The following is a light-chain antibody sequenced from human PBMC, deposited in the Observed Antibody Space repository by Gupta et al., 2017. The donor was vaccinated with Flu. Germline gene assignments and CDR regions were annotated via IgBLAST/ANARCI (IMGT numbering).Light chain of an antibody. Sequence: QSALTQPASVSGSPGQSITISCPGTPCYIGGYHYVSSYQHHPAQTPKLMIYDVSIRRSGFTNSFSGSKSGNTAAVTIAGLQAEDAADYYCSSYTYSSSGFVFGTGNGATVL. CDR2: DVS. V-gene: IGLV2-14*03. J-gene: IGLJ1*01. CDR1: PCYIGGYHY. CDR3: SSYTYSSSGFV.